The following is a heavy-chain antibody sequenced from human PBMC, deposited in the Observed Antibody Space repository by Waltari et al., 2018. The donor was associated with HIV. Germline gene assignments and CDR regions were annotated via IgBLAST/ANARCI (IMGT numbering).Heavy chain of an antibody. CDR1: GYNLTTYW. Sequence: EVQLVQSGAEVKTPGESRKISCKGSGYNLTTYWVAWVGQMPGQGLEWMGIIYPVDSDTRYSPAFRGQVTISADKSMSTAYLQWSSLQASDTAIYYCARLGYCSSARCPSGYYYSYGMGVWGQGTTVTVSS. D-gene: IGHD2-2*01. CDR2: IYPVDSDT. J-gene: IGHJ6*02. CDR3: ARLGYCSSARCPSGYYYSYGMGV. V-gene: IGHV5-51*01.